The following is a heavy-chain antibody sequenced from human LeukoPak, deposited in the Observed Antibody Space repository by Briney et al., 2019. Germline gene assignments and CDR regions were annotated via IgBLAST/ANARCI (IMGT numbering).Heavy chain of an antibody. CDR3: AREGKGITIFGVVKAYYYYYYMDV. CDR1: GGSISSYY. J-gene: IGHJ6*03. CDR2: IYYSGST. V-gene: IGHV4-59*12. Sequence: SETLSLTCTVSGGSISSYYWSWIRQPPGKGLEWIGYIYYSGSTNYNPSLKSRVTISVDTSKNQFSLKLSSVTAADTAVYYCAREGKGITIFGVVKAYYYYYYMDVWGKGTTVTVSS. D-gene: IGHD3-3*01.